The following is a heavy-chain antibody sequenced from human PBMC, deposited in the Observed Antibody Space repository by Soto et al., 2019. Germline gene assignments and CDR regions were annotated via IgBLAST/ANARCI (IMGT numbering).Heavy chain of an antibody. Sequence: EVHLVESGGGLVQPGGSLRLSCVASGFTFSDYGMHWVRQVSGKGLEYVSVITSKGDTTFYVDSVKGRFTISRDNSRNTLYLQMDRLRDEDTALYYCARDPSHGDLDYWGQGPLATVSS. J-gene: IGHJ4*02. D-gene: IGHD4-17*01. CDR3: ARDPSHGDLDY. V-gene: IGHV3-64*07. CDR2: ITSKGDTT. CDR1: GFTFSDYG.